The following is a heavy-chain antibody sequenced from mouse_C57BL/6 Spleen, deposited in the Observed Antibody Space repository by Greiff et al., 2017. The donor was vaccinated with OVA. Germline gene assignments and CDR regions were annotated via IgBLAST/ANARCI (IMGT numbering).Heavy chain of an antibody. D-gene: IGHD2-2*01. Sequence: VQLQESGPGLVQPSQSLSITCTVSGFSLTSYGVHWVRQSPGKGLEWLGVIWRGGSTDYNAAFMSRLSITKDNSKSQVFFKMNSLQADDTAIYYCAKEDGYDEDWFAYWGQGTLVTVSA. V-gene: IGHV2-5*01. J-gene: IGHJ3*01. CDR3: AKEDGYDEDWFAY. CDR2: IWRGGST. CDR1: GFSLTSYG.